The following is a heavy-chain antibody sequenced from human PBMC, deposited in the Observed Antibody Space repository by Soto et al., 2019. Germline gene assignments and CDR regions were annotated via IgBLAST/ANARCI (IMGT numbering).Heavy chain of an antibody. CDR3: AKGGSRYNIVLMVYATAAFDI. D-gene: IGHD2-8*01. CDR2: ISGSGGST. J-gene: IGHJ3*02. V-gene: IGHV3-23*01. CDR1: GFTFSSYA. Sequence: GGSLRLSCAASGFTFSSYAMSWVRQAPGKGLEWVSAISGSGGSTYYADSVKGRFTISRDNSKNTLYLQMNSLRAEDTAVYYCAKGGSRYNIVLMVYATAAFDIWGQGTMVTVSS.